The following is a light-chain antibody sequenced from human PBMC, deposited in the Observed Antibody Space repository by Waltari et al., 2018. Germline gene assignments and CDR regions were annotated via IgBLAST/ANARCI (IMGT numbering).Light chain of an antibody. J-gene: IGLJ1*01. CDR1: SSDVGGYNS. CDR2: EVS. V-gene: IGLV2-8*01. CDR3: SSYAGSNNYV. Sequence: QPALTQPPPASGSPGQSVTISSPASSSDVGGYNSVSWYHQHPGKAPQLIIYEVSKRPAGVPDRFSGSKSGNTASLTVSGLQAEDEADYYCSSYAGSNNYVFGTGTKVTVL.